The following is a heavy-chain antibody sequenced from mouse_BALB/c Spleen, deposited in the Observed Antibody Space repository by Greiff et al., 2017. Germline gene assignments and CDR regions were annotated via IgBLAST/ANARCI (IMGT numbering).Heavy chain of an antibody. D-gene: IGHD2-1*01. CDR3: AREGVYYGNFDY. CDR1: GFTFSSFG. Sequence: EVQRVESGGGLVQPGGSRKLSCAASGFTFSSFGMHWVRQAPEKGLEWVAYISSGSSTIYTADTVKGRFTISRDNPKNTLFLQMTSLRSEDTAMYYCAREGVYYGNFDYWGQGTTLTVSS. J-gene: IGHJ2*01. CDR2: ISSGSSTI. V-gene: IGHV5-17*02.